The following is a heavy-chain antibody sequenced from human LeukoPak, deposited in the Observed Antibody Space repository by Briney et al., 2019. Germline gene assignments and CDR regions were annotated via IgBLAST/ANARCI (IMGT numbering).Heavy chain of an antibody. CDR2: IYYSGST. CDR1: GGSVSSGSYY. CDR3: ATTIYDLWSVWDY. J-gene: IGHJ4*02. D-gene: IGHD3-3*01. V-gene: IGHV4-61*01. Sequence: SETLSLTCTVSGGSVSSGSYYWSWIRQPPGKGLEWIGYIYYSGSTNYNPSLKSRVTISVDTSKNQFSLKLSSVTAADTAVYYCATTIYDLWSVWDYWGQGTLVTVSS.